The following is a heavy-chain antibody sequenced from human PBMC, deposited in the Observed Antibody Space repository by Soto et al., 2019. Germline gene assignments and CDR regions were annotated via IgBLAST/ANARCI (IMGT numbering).Heavy chain of an antibody. D-gene: IGHD6-13*01. J-gene: IGHJ6*02. V-gene: IGHV4-34*01. Sequence: SETLSLTCAVYGGSFSGYYWSWIRQPPGKGLEWIGEINHSGSTNYNPSLKSRVTISVDTSKNQFSLKLSSVTAADTAVYYCARRIAAAGSLNYYGMDVWGQGTTVS. CDR3: ARRIAAAGSLNYYGMDV. CDR1: GGSFSGYY. CDR2: INHSGST.